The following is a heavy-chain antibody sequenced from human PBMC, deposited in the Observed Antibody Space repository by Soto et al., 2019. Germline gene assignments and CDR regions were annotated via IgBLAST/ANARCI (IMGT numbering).Heavy chain of an antibody. V-gene: IGHV4-34*01. CDR3: TRGPRITTMDV. CDR2: INHSGTT. J-gene: IGHJ6*02. D-gene: IGHD3-3*01. CDR1: GGSLSGYY. Sequence: QVQLQQWGAGLLKPSETLSLTCAVYGGSLSGYYWTWIRQPPGKGLEWIGEINHSGTTNYNPSLKSRVIISVDPSKNQFSLKLSSVTAADTAVYYCTRGPRITTMDVWGQGTTVTVSS.